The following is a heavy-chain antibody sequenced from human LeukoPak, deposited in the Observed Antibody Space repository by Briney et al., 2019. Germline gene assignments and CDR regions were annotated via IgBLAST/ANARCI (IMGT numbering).Heavy chain of an antibody. Sequence: ASVKVACKTSGYTFSNYGMHWVRQAPRQSLEWMGWINTGNGNTKSSQKFQGRVTITRDTSASTAYMELSSLRSEDTAVYSCARGVATNRYYFDYWGQGTLVTVSS. CDR1: GYTFSNYG. V-gene: IGHV1-3*04. CDR3: ARGVATNRYYFDY. J-gene: IGHJ4*02. D-gene: IGHD5-12*01. CDR2: INTGNGNT.